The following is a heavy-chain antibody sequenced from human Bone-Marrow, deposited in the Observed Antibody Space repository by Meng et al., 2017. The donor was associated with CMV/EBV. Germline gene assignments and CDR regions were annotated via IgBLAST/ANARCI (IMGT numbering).Heavy chain of an antibody. J-gene: IGHJ6*02. D-gene: IGHD3-3*01. V-gene: IGHV1-8*02. Sequence: ASVKVSCKASVGTFSSYAISWVRQATGQGLEWMGWMNPNSGNTGYAQKFQGRVTMTRNTSISTAYMELSSLRSEDTAVYYCARGPGTSYYDFWSGYYFNVVGYYYGMDVWGQGTTVTVSS. CDR3: ARGPGTSYYDFWSGYYFNVVGYYYGMDV. CDR1: VGTFSSYA. CDR2: MNPNSGNT.